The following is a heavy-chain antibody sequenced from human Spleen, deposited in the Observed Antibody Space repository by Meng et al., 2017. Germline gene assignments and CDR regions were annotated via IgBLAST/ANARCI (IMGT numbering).Heavy chain of an antibody. D-gene: IGHD3-10*01. CDR1: GFTFSSSW. Sequence: GESLKISCAASGFTFSSSWMTWVRQAPGKGLEWVANIKQDGSDKYYVDSVKGRFTISRDNAKNTLYLQMNSLRAEDTAVYYCARPQLVPAMVRGANDAFDIWGQGTMVTVSS. J-gene: IGHJ3*02. CDR3: ARPQLVPAMVRGANDAFDI. V-gene: IGHV3-7*01. CDR2: IKQDGSDK.